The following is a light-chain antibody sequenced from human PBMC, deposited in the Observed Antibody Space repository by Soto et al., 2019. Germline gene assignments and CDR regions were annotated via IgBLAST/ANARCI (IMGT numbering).Light chain of an antibody. CDR2: EVS. V-gene: IGLV2-14*01. CDR1: SSDVGGYNY. J-gene: IGLJ2*01. CDR3: CSYSGSYTLV. Sequence: QSALTQPASVSGSPGQSITISCTGTSSDVGGYNYVSWYQQHPGKAPKLMIYEVSNRPSGISNRFSGSKSGNTASLTISGLQGEDEADYYCCSYSGSYTLVFGGGSQVTVL.